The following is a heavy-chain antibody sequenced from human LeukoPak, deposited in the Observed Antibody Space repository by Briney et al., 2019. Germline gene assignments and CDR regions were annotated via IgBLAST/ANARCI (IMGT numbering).Heavy chain of an antibody. CDR3: ARVSYGSGLDY. D-gene: IGHD3-10*01. Sequence: LGGSLRLSCAGSGFTFSTYNFNWVRQAPGKGLEWIPHISGSSSTIYYADSVKGRFTVSRDNARSSVYLQMNSLRVEDTAVYYCARVSYGSGLDYWGQGALVTVSS. J-gene: IGHJ4*02. V-gene: IGHV3-48*01. CDR2: ISGSSSTI. CDR1: GFTFSTYN.